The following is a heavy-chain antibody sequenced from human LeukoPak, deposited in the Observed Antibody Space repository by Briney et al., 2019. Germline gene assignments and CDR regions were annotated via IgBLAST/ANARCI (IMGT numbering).Heavy chain of an antibody. CDR2: INHSGST. CDR1: GGSFSGYD. V-gene: IGHV4-34*01. J-gene: IGHJ3*02. Sequence: PSETLSLPCAVYGGSFSGYDWSWIRQPPGKGLEWIGEINHSGSTNYNPSLKSRVTISVDTSKNQFSLKLSSVTAADTAVYYCARGKPNYDILTGYYRGGAFDIRGQGTMVTVSS. D-gene: IGHD3-9*01. CDR3: ARGKPNYDILTGYYRGGAFDI.